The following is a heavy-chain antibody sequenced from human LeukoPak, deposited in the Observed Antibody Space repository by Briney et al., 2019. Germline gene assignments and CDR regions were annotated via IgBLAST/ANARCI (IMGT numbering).Heavy chain of an antibody. CDR1: GGTFSSYA. Sequence: SVKVSGKASGGTFSSYAISWVRQAPGQGLEWMGGIIPIFGTANYAQKFQGRVTITADESTSTAYMELSSLRSEDTAVYYCARAQYSGSYPYYFDYWGQGTLVTVSS. CDR2: IIPIFGTA. V-gene: IGHV1-69*01. CDR3: ARAQYSGSYPYYFDY. D-gene: IGHD1-26*01. J-gene: IGHJ4*02.